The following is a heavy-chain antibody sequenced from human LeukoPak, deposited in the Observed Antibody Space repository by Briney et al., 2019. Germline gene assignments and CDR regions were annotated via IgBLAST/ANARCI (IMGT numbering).Heavy chain of an antibody. V-gene: IGHV1-18*01. Sequence: ASVKVSCKASSYTFTTYGISWVRQAPGQGLEWMGWISAYNGNTNYAQKLQGRVTMTTDTSTSTVYMELRSLRSDDTAVYYCARDLILTYYYDSSGYRHFDYWGQGTLVTVSS. J-gene: IGHJ4*02. CDR3: ARDLILTYYYDSSGYRHFDY. D-gene: IGHD3-22*01. CDR1: SYTFTTYG. CDR2: ISAYNGNT.